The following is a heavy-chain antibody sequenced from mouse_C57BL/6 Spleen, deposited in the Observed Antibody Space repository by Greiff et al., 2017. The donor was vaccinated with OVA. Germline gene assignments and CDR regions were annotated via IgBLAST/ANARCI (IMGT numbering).Heavy chain of an antibody. D-gene: IGHD3-2*02. CDR2: INPYNGGT. Sequence: VQLKQSGPVLVKPGASVKMSCKASGYTFTDYYMNWVKQSHGKSLEWIGVINPYNGGTSYNQKFKGKATLTVDKSSSTAYMELNSLTSEDSAVYYCARPAQGGNWYFDVWGTGTTVTVSS. V-gene: IGHV1-19*01. CDR3: ARPAQGGNWYFDV. J-gene: IGHJ1*03. CDR1: GYTFTDYY.